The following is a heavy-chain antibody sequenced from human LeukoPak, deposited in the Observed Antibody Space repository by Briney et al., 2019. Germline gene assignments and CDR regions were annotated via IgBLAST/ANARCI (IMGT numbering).Heavy chain of an antibody. J-gene: IGHJ4*02. CDR3: ARAGVVEMATIGFDY. Sequence: ASVKVSCKASGFTFTSSAVQWVRQARGQRLEWIGWIVVGSGNTNYAQKFQERVTITRDMSTSTAYMELSSLRSEDTAVYYCARAGVVEMATIGFDYWGQGTLVTVSS. CDR2: IVVGSGNT. CDR1: GFTFTSSA. V-gene: IGHV1-58*01. D-gene: IGHD5-24*01.